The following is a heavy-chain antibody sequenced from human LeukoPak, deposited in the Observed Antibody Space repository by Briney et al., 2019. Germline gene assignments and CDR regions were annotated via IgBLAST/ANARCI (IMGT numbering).Heavy chain of an antibody. Sequence: PLETLSLTCTVSGGSISGYYWSWIRQPAGKGLEWIGRIYSSGSTNYNPSLKSRVTMSVDTSKNQFSLKLSSVTAADTAVYYCARERYSGYDFDYWGQGTLVTVSS. V-gene: IGHV4-4*07. J-gene: IGHJ4*02. CDR1: GGSISGYY. D-gene: IGHD5-12*01. CDR3: ARERYSGYDFDY. CDR2: IYSSGST.